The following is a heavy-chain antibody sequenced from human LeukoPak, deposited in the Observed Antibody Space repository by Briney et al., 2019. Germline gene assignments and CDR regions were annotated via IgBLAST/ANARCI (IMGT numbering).Heavy chain of an antibody. CDR3: ARPRTGDPDAFDI. CDR2: IYPGDSDT. J-gene: IGHJ3*02. Sequence: GESLKISCKGSGYGFTSYWIAWVRQMPGKGLEWMGIIYPGDSDTRYSPSFQGQVTISADKSISTAYLQWSSLKASDTAMYYCARPRTGDPDAFDIWGQGTMVTVSS. D-gene: IGHD7-27*01. V-gene: IGHV5-51*01. CDR1: GYGFTSYW.